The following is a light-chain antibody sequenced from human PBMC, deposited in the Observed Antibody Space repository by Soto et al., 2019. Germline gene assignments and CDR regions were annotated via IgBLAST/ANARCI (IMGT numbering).Light chain of an antibody. CDR2: GAS. V-gene: IGKV3-20*01. Sequence: EIVLTQSPGTLSLSPGERATLSCRASQSVSSSSLAWYQQKPGQAPRLLIYGASSRATGIPDRFSGSGYGTDFTLTISRLEPEDFAVYYCQQYGSSPAWTLGQGTKVEIK. CDR3: QQYGSSPAWT. J-gene: IGKJ1*01. CDR1: QSVSSSS.